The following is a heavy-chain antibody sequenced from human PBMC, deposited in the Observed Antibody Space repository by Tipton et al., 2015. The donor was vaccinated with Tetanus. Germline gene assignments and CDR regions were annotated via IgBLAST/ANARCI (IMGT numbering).Heavy chain of an antibody. CDR1: GYTFNRYG. CDR3: ARDYFGSGPHYVFDI. Sequence: QVQLVQSGGEVKRPGASVKVSCKASGYTFNRYGLTWVRQAPGQGPEWMGWISPNNGNTNYAPKLKGRVTVTADTSTSTAYMELRSLTSDDTAVYYCARDYFGSGPHYVFDIWGQGTVVIVSS. D-gene: IGHD3-10*01. CDR2: ISPNNGNT. J-gene: IGHJ3*02. V-gene: IGHV1-18*01.